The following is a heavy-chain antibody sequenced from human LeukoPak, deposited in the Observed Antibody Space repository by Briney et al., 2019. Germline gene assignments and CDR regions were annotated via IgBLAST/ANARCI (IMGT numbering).Heavy chain of an antibody. J-gene: IGHJ4*02. Sequence: GGSLRLSRAASGFTFSSYGMRWVSQPPGKGLEWVEVISYDGSNKYYADSVKGRFTISRDNSKNTLYLQMNSLRAEDTAVYYCGKGRGNLRANYFDYWGQGALVTVSS. CDR1: GFTFSSYG. V-gene: IGHV3-30*18. D-gene: IGHD1-14*01. CDR2: ISYDGSNK. CDR3: GKGRGNLRANYFDY.